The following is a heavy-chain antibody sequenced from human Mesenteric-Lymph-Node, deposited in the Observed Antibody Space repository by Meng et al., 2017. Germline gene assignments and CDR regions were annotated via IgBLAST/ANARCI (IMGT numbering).Heavy chain of an antibody. V-gene: IGHV3-23*01. J-gene: IGHJ4*02. CDR2: ISCGGGET. Sequence: GESLKISCAASGFTFSNFAMNWVRQAPGKGLEWVSGISCGGGETYYADSIKGRFTISRDNSKNTLYLQMNTLRAEDTAVYYCAQDRGESVRYGSTSSKWGQGTLVTVSS. D-gene: IGHD5-18*01. CDR3: AQDRGESVRYGSTSSK. CDR1: GFTFSNFA.